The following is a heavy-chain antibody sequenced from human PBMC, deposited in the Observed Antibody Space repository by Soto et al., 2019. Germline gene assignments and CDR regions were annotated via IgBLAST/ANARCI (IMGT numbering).Heavy chain of an antibody. Sequence: SETLSLTCTVSGGSISSGDDFWTWIRQPPGKGLEWIGYIYYSGSTYYNPSLKSRLTMSVDTSKNQFSLKLSSVTAADTAVYYCASASPYSSGWGRFDYWGQGTLVTVS. J-gene: IGHJ4*02. V-gene: IGHV4-30-4*01. CDR3: ASASPYSSGWGRFDY. D-gene: IGHD6-19*01. CDR2: IYYSGST. CDR1: GGSISSGDDF.